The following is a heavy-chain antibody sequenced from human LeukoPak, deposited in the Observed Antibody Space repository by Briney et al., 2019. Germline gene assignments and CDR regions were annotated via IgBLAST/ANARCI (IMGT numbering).Heavy chain of an antibody. CDR1: GFTFDTHA. D-gene: IGHD5-18*01. CDR2: INGNGAST. Sequence: QTGGSLRLSCAASGFTFDTHAMSWVRQAPGKGLEWVSGINGNGASTYYSDSVKGRFTISRDNSKNTLYLQMSTLRAEDTAVYYCAKDQGYSYYYLDYWGKGTLVTVSS. J-gene: IGHJ4*02. CDR3: AKDQGYSYYYLDY. V-gene: IGHV3-23*01.